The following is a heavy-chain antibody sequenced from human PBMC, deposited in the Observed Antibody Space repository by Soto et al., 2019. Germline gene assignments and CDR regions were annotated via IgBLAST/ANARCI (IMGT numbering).Heavy chain of an antibody. CDR2: ISGSGGST. D-gene: IGHD2-15*01. CDR1: GFTFSSYA. V-gene: IGHV3-23*01. Sequence: EVQLLESGGGLVQPGGSLRLSCAASGFTFSSYAMSWVRQAPGKGLEWVSAISGSGGSTYYADSVKGRFTISRDNSKNTLYLQMNSLRAEDTAVYYCLFWVVVVAASPDYWGQGTLVTVSS. J-gene: IGHJ4*02. CDR3: LFWVVVVAASPDY.